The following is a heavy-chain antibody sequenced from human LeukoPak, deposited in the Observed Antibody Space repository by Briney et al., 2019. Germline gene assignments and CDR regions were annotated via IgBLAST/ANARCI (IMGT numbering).Heavy chain of an antibody. D-gene: IGHD1-26*01. CDR1: GGTISSYY. V-gene: IGHV4-59*08. CDR3: ARHSISALRPYYYGMDV. J-gene: IGHJ6*02. CDR2: LHYSGST. Sequence: SETLSLTCTVSGGTISSYYWSWLRQPPGKGLEWIGDLHYSGSTNYNPSIKSRVTISVHTSKNQFSLKLSSVTAAATAVYYCARHSISALRPYYYGMDVWGQGTTVTVSS.